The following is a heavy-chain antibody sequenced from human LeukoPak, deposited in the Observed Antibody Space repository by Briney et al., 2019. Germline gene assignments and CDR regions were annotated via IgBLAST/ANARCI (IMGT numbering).Heavy chain of an antibody. CDR1: GGSISSYY. CDR3: ARPISSGRAFDFDY. J-gene: IGHJ4*02. CDR2: IYYSGGT. D-gene: IGHD6-19*01. Sequence: PSETLSLTCTVSGGSISSYYWSWIRQPPGKGLEWIGYIYYSGGTNYNPSLKSRVTISVDTSKNQFSLKLSSVTAADTAVYYCARPISSGRAFDFDYWGQGTLVTVSS. V-gene: IGHV4-59*08.